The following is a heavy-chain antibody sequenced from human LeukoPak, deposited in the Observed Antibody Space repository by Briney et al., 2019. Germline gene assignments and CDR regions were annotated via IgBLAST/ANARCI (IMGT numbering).Heavy chain of an antibody. J-gene: IGHJ4*02. CDR2: FGRSGAGT. CDR3: AKRDSSGSNYFAY. V-gene: IGHV3-23*01. CDR1: GFTFAGYA. Sequence: SGGSLRLSCAASGFTFAGYAMSWVRQAPGKGLEWVSTFGRSGAGTFYADSVKGRFTISRENSKNTLYLQMNSLRAEDTAVYYCAKRDSSGSNYFAYWGQGALVTVSS. D-gene: IGHD6-19*01.